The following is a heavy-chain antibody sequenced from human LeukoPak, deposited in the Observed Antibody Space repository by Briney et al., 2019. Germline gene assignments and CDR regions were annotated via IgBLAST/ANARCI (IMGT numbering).Heavy chain of an antibody. CDR2: IYYSGST. J-gene: IGHJ4*02. CDR1: GGSFTDYF. CDR3: ARVLGNWNYLIGYFDY. V-gene: IGHV4-39*07. Sequence: SETLSLTCTVLGGSFTDYFWTWIRHSPGKGLEWIGSIYYSGSTYYNPSLKSRVTISVDTSKNQFSLKLSSVTAADTAVYYCARVLGNWNYLIGYFDYWGQGTLVTVSS. D-gene: IGHD1-7*01.